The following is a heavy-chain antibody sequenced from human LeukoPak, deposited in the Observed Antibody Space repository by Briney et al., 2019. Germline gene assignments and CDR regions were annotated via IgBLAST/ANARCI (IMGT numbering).Heavy chain of an antibody. D-gene: IGHD3-16*01. CDR2: INPNSGGT. CDR1: GYTFTGYY. V-gene: IGHV1-2*04. J-gene: IGHJ4*02. CDR3: ARGTLRLGEFAVTYYFDY. Sequence: ASVKVSCKASGYTFTGYYMHWVRQAPGQGLEWMGWINPNSGGTNYAQKFHGWVTMTRDTSISTAYMELSRLRSDDTAVYYCARGTLRLGEFAVTYYFDYWGQGTLVTVSS.